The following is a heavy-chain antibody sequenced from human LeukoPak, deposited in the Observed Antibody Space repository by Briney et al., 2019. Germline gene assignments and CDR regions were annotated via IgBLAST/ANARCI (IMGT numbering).Heavy chain of an antibody. J-gene: IGHJ4*02. V-gene: IGHV4-59*01. CDR3: AIMPRTWGLYGDYRFDY. CDR1: GGSISSYY. CDR2: IYYSGST. Sequence: PSETLSLTCTVSGGSISSYYWSWIRQPPGKGLEWIGYIYYSGSTNYNPSLKSRVTISVDTSKNQFSLKLSSVTAADTAVYYCAIMPRTWGLYGDYRFDYWGQGTLVTVSS. D-gene: IGHD4-17*01.